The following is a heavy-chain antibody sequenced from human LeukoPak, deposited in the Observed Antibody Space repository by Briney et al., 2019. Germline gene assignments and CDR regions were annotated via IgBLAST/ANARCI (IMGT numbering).Heavy chain of an antibody. CDR2: ISNSGGST. Sequence: EPGGSLRLSCAASGFIFRDYVVAWVRQAPGKGLEWVSQISNSGGSTYYADSVKGRFTISRDNSKNTLYLQMNSLRAEDTAVYYCAKEGLNIATRDFFDSWGQGTLVTVSS. D-gene: IGHD6-6*01. CDR1: GFIFRDYV. CDR3: AKEGLNIATRDFFDS. J-gene: IGHJ4*02. V-gene: IGHV3-23*01.